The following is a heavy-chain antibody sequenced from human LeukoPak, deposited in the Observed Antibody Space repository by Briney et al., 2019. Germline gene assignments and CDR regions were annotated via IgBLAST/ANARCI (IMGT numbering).Heavy chain of an antibody. CDR3: ARRSSGSPPYYFDY. V-gene: IGHV3-23*01. Sequence: PGGSLRLSCAASGFTFSSSAMSWVRQAPGKGLEWVSAISNNGGYTYYADPVQGRFTISRDNAKNTLDLQMNSLRAEDTAVYYCARRSSGSPPYYFDYWGQGTLVTVSS. CDR2: ISNNGGYT. J-gene: IGHJ4*02. D-gene: IGHD1-26*01. CDR1: GFTFSSSA.